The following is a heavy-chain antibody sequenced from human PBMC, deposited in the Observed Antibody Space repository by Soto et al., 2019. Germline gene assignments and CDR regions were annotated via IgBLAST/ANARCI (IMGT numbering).Heavy chain of an antibody. Sequence: EVQLVESGGGLVQPGGSLRLSCAASGLTFRNNWMSWVRQAPGKGLEWVANIKQDGTEKNYVDSVRGRFTISRDNAKNSLDLQMNSLTAEDTAVYYCASVAIRGQGTLVTVSS. CDR1: GLTFRNNW. J-gene: IGHJ4*02. D-gene: IGHD5-12*01. V-gene: IGHV3-7*01. CDR2: IKQDGTEK. CDR3: ASVAI.